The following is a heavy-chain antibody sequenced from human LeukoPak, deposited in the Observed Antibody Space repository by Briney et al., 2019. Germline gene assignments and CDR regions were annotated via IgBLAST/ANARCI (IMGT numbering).Heavy chain of an antibody. CDR1: TGFISSYY. D-gene: IGHD5-12*01. CDR3: ARASGIVATMEFDY. CDR2: IYYTGST. V-gene: IGHV4-59*12. Sequence: PSETLSLTCSVSTGFISSYYWTWIRQSPGKGLEWIGYIYYTGSTSYNPSLKSRVTISVDRSKNQFSLKLSSVTAADTAVYYCARASGIVATMEFDYWGQGTLVTVSS. J-gene: IGHJ4*02.